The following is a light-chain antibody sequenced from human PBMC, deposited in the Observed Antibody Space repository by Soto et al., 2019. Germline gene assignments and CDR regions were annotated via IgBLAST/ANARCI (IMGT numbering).Light chain of an antibody. CDR1: SRDVGAYNY. CDR3: SSYAGSNNFV. J-gene: IGLJ1*01. Sequence: QSALTQPPSASGSPGQSVTVSCTGASRDVGAYNYVSWYQQHLGKAPKLMIYEVSRRPSGVPERFSGSKSGNTASLTVSGLQADDEAHYYCSSYAGSNNFVFGTGTKLTVL. V-gene: IGLV2-8*01. CDR2: EVS.